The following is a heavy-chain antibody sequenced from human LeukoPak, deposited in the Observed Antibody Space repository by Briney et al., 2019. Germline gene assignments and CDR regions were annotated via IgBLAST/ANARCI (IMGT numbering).Heavy chain of an antibody. V-gene: IGHV3-53*01. D-gene: IGHD1-26*01. CDR3: ARELKWEPTTNFNYYYMDV. CDR1: GFTVSSNY. CDR2: IYSGGST. J-gene: IGHJ6*03. Sequence: GGSLRLSCAASGFTVSSNYMSWVRQAPGKGLEWVSVIYSGGSTYYAGSVKGRFTISRDTSKNTVYLQMNSLRAEDTAIYYCARELKWEPTTNFNYYYMDVWGKGTTVTVSS.